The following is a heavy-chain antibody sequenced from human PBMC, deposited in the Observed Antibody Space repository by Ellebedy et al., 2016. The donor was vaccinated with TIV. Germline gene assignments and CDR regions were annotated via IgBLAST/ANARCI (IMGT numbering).Heavy chain of an antibody. J-gene: IGHJ5*02. CDR1: RVSITDPIYY. D-gene: IGHD3-9*01. V-gene: IGHV4-39*01. CDR3: ARHLRYSDWRILDL. Sequence: MPSETLSLTCTVSRVSITDPIYYWAWLRQPPGKGLDWLGTIFHSGTTYKSPALSSRGPMSVDTSRNQFSLDLKSVTAADTAVYYCARHLRYSDWRILDLWGPGILVAVSS. CDR2: IFHSGTT.